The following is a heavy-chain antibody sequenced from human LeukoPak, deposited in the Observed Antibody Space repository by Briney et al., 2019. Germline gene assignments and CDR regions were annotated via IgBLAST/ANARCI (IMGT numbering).Heavy chain of an antibody. CDR2: ISGGGGST. CDR1: GFTFNSYG. V-gene: IGHV3-23*01. Sequence: GGSLRLSCAASGFTFNSYGMHWVRQAPGKGLEWVSTISGGGGSTYYADSVKGRFTISRDNSKNTVHLQMNSLRAEDTAIYYCAKDMKVRGIMSIDYWGQGTLVTVSS. D-gene: IGHD3-10*01. CDR3: AKDMKVRGIMSIDY. J-gene: IGHJ4*02.